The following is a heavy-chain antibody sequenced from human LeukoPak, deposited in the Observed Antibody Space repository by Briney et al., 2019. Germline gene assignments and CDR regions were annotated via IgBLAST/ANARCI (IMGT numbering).Heavy chain of an antibody. V-gene: IGHV5-51*01. CDR2: IYPGDSDT. CDR3: ARGSTIFGVVFDY. J-gene: IGHJ4*02. CDR1: GYSFTSYW. D-gene: IGHD3-3*01. Sequence: GESLQISCQGSGYSFTSYWIGWVRQMPGKGLEWMGIIYPGDSDTRYSPSFQGQVTISADKSISTAYLQWSSLKASDTAMYYCARGSTIFGVVFDYWGQGTLVTVSS.